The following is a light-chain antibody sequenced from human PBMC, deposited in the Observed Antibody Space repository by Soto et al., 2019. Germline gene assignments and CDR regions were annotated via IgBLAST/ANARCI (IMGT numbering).Light chain of an antibody. J-gene: IGKJ2*01. V-gene: IGKV1-33*01. CDR3: QQYDNLPPP. CDR1: QDINNY. Sequence: DIQMTQSPSSLSASEGDRVTITCQATQDINNYLNWYQQKPGKAPKLLIYAASKLETGVPSRFSGSGSGTDFTFTISSLQPADIGTYYCQQYDNLPPPFGQGTKLQIK. CDR2: AAS.